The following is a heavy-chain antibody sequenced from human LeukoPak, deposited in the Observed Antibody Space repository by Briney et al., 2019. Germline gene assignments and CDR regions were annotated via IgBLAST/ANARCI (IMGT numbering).Heavy chain of an antibody. J-gene: IGHJ6*03. CDR2: IYTSDNT. Sequence: PSQTLSLTCTVSGGSINSGSYYWSWIRQPAGKGLEWIGRIYTSDNTNYNPSLKSRVTISVDMSKNQFSLKLSSVTAADTAVYYCARDLRYWTSYMDVWGKGTTVTVSS. CDR1: GGSINSGSYY. V-gene: IGHV4-61*02. D-gene: IGHD3/OR15-3a*01. CDR3: ARDLRYWTSYMDV.